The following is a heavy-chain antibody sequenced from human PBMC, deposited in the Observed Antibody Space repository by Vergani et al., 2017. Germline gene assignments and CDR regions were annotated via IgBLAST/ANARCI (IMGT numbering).Heavy chain of an antibody. CDR2: LYANGST. CDR1: NYSISRGYF. J-gene: IGHJ4*02. Sequence: QVQLQESGPGLVKPSETLSLTCTVSNYSISRGYFWGWIRQSPEKGLEWIGSLYANGSTYYSPSLKSRVAISIDTSKNHFSLRLSSVTAADTAVYYCARHLRGYSYGVFDYWGQGTLVTVSS. D-gene: IGHD5-18*01. V-gene: IGHV4-38-2*02. CDR3: ARHLRGYSYGVFDY.